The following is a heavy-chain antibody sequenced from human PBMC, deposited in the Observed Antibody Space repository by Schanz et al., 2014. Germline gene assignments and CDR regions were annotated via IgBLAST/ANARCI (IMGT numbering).Heavy chain of an antibody. Sequence: VHLLESGGGLVEPGGSLRLSCATSGFSLDIFAVSWVRQAPGKGLEWVAVISYDGSFKNYADSVRGRITMSRDNAKRSLFLQMNSLRVEDTAVYFCVSQTGSPNYWGQGTLVTVSS. CDR1: GFSLDIFA. D-gene: IGHD6-13*01. CDR2: ISYDGSFK. V-gene: IGHV3-33*08. J-gene: IGHJ4*02. CDR3: VSQTGSPNY.